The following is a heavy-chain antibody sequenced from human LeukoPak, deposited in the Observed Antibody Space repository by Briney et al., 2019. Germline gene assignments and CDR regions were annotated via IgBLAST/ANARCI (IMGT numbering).Heavy chain of an antibody. Sequence: GASVKVSCKASGYTFTGYYMHWVRQAPGQGLEWMGWINPNSGATNFAQKFQGRVSMTRDTSISTAYMELSSLRSDDTAVYYCARADILTAYYTLDFWGQGTLVTVSS. CDR3: ARADILTAYYTLDF. CDR2: INPNSGAT. CDR1: GYTFTGYY. D-gene: IGHD3-9*01. J-gene: IGHJ4*02. V-gene: IGHV1-2*02.